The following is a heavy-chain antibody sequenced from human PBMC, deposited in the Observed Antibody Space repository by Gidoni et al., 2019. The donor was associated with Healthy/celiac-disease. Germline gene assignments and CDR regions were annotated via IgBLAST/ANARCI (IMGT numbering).Heavy chain of an antibody. Sequence: EVQLVESGGGLVQPGWSLRLSCAASGFTFSSYSLNWVRQAPGKGLEWVSYISRRRSTIYYADSVKGRFTISRDNAKNSLYLQMNSLRAEDTAVYYCARAVGDSSGYYYVTYAFDIWGQGTMVTVSS. D-gene: IGHD3-22*01. J-gene: IGHJ3*02. V-gene: IGHV3-48*04. CDR2: ISRRRSTI. CDR3: ARAVGDSSGYYYVTYAFDI. CDR1: GFTFSSYS.